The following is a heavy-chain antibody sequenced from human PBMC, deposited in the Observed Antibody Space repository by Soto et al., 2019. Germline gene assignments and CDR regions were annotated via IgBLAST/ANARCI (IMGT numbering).Heavy chain of an antibody. CDR3: AAELGFGKLSVV. D-gene: IGHD3-10*01. Sequence: QVQVVQSGVEVRRPGSSVKVSCKASGDTFKNCVISWVRQAPGQGLGWMGGIIPLFGTTDFAQRFQGRLTITTDESTTTAYMELSRLRSEDTATYYSAAELGFGKLSVVWGQGTTVIVSS. V-gene: IGHV1-69*01. J-gene: IGHJ6*02. CDR1: GDTFKNCV. CDR2: IIPLFGTT.